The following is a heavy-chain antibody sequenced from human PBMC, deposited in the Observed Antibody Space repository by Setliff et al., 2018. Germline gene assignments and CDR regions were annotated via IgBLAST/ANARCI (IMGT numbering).Heavy chain of an antibody. J-gene: IGHJ3*02. CDR1: RFTFSNYG. Sequence: PGGSLRLSCVASRFTFSNYGMHWVRQAPGKGLEWVALIWNDGSTKFYGDSVKGRFTISRDNAKNSPYLQMNSLRAEDTAMYYCARDATYYDFWSDYSPDAFDIWGQGTMVTVSS. V-gene: IGHV3-33*01. CDR2: IWNDGSTK. D-gene: IGHD3-3*01. CDR3: ARDATYYDFWSDYSPDAFDI.